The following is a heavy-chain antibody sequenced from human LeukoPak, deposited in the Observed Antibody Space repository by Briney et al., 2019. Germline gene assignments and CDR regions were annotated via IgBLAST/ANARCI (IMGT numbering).Heavy chain of an antibody. J-gene: IGHJ5*02. V-gene: IGHV4-34*01. CDR3: ARVNSSSWYNWFDP. Sequence: PPETLSLAWAVYGGSFSGYYRSWIRHPPGEGLGWIGEINPSGSTNYNPSLKSRVTISVDTSKNQFSLKLSSVTAADTAVYYCARVNSSSWYNWFDPWGQGTLVTVSS. D-gene: IGHD6-13*01. CDR2: INPSGST. CDR1: GGSFSGYY.